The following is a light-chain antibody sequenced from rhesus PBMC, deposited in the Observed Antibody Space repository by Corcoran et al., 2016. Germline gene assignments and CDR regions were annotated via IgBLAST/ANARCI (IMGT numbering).Light chain of an antibody. V-gene: IGKV1-74*01. CDR1: ENVNNY. Sequence: DIQMTQSPSSLSASVGDRVTITCRASENVNNYLNWYQQKPGKAPKLLIYKASTFQSGVPSRFSGSGSGTDYTFTISSLQSEDVATYYCQHNYVTPYSFGQGTKVEIK. CDR3: QHNYVTPYS. J-gene: IGKJ2*01. CDR2: KAS.